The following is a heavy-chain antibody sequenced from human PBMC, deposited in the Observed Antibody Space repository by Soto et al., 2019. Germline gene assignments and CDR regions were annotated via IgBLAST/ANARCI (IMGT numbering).Heavy chain of an antibody. J-gene: IGHJ4*02. CDR1: GFTFSSYA. CDR3: ARDRASSFIGATATLFDY. CDR2: ISYDGSNK. V-gene: IGHV3-30-3*01. Sequence: GGSLRLSCAASGFTFSSYAMDWVRQAPGKGLEWVALISYDGSNKYFGDSVKGRFTISRDNSKNTLYLQMNSLRAEDTAVYYCARDRASSFIGATATLFDYWGQGTLVTVSS. D-gene: IGHD2-15*01.